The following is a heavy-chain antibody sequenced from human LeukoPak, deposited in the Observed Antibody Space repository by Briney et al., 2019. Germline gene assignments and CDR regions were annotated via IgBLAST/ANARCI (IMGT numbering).Heavy chain of an antibody. D-gene: IGHD4-17*01. J-gene: IGHJ4*02. Sequence: SETLSLTCAVYGGSFSGYYWSWIRQPPGKGLEWIREINHSGSTNYNPSLKSRVTISVDTSKNQFSLKLSSVTATDTAVYYCARGHGDYFDYWGQGTLVTVSS. CDR2: INHSGST. V-gene: IGHV4-34*01. CDR3: ARGHGDYFDY. CDR1: GGSFSGYY.